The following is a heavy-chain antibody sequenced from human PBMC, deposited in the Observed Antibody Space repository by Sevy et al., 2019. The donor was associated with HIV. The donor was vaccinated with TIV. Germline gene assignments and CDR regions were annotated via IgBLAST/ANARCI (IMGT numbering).Heavy chain of an antibody. V-gene: IGHV3-33*01. CDR1: GFYFSIYG. J-gene: IGHJ4*02. CDR3: VRGRDYGNFDY. Sequence: GGSLRLSCAASGFYFSIYGMHWVGQAPGKGLEWVALIWYDGSNKYYADSVKGRFTISRDNSKNTLSLQMNSLRAEDTAVYYCVRGRDYGNFDYWGQGTLVTVSS. D-gene: IGHD4-17*01. CDR2: IWYDGSNK.